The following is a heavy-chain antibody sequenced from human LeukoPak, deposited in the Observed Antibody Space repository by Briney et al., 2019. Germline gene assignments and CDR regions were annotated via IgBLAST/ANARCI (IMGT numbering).Heavy chain of an antibody. CDR3: ARRDGTYYYGMDV. Sequence: LGESLKISCKGSGYSFTSYWIGWVRQMPGKGLEWMGIIYPGDSDTRYSPSFQGQVTISADKSISTAYLQWSSLRASDTAMYYCARRDGTYYYGMDVWGQGTTVTVSS. J-gene: IGHJ6*02. CDR1: GYSFTSYW. D-gene: IGHD2-21*02. CDR2: IYPGDSDT. V-gene: IGHV5-51*01.